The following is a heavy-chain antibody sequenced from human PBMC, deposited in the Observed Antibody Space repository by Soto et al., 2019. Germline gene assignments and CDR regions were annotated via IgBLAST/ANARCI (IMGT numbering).Heavy chain of an antibody. D-gene: IGHD3-9*01. V-gene: IGHV3-30-3*01. CDR1: GFTFSSYA. Sequence: PGGSLRLSCAASGFTFSSYAMHWVRQAPGKGLEWVAVISYDGSNKYYADSVKGRFTISRDNSKNTLYLQMNSLRAEDTAVYYCARALGDYDILTGYYYFDYWGQGTLVTVSS. J-gene: IGHJ4*02. CDR2: ISYDGSNK. CDR3: ARALGDYDILTGYYYFDY.